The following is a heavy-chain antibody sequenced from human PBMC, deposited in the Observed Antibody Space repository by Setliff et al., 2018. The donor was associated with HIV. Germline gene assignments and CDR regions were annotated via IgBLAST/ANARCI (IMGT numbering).Heavy chain of an antibody. CDR1: GGSFSGYY. V-gene: IGHV4-59*01. CDR2: IYIYNSGST. J-gene: IGHJ4*02. D-gene: IGHD3-3*01. Sequence: SETLSLTCSVSGGSFSGYYWSWIRQPPGKGLEWIGYIYIYNSGSTNYNPFLTSRVTISAGTSRNQFSLKLTSVTAADTAIYYCARGVNFDYWGQGTQVTVSS. CDR3: ARGVNFDY.